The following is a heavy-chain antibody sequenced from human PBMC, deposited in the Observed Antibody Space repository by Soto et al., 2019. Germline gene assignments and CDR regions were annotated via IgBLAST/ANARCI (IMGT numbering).Heavy chain of an antibody. CDR3: ARDPRRDLEDVASGWFRDYYYMDV. D-gene: IGHD6-19*01. J-gene: IGHJ6*03. V-gene: IGHV3-21*01. CDR2: ISSSSSYI. CDR1: GFTFSSYS. Sequence: GGSLRLSCAASGFTFSSYSMNWVRQAPGKGLEWVSSISSSSSYIYYADSVKGRFTISRDNAKNSLYLQMNSLRAEDTAVYYCARDPRRDLEDVASGWFRDYYYMDVWGKGTTVTVSS.